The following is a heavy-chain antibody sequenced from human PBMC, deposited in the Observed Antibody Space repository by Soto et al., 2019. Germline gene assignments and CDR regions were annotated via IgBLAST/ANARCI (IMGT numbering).Heavy chain of an antibody. CDR2: IYYSGST. D-gene: IGHD5-18*01. V-gene: IGHV4-39*01. Sequence: SETLSLTCTVSGGSISSSSYYWGWIRQPPGKGLEWIGSIYYSGSTYYNQSLKSRVTISVDTSKNQFSLKLSSVTAADTALYFCARHLVEDTAMVLNWFDPWGQGTLVTVSS. CDR3: ARHLVEDTAMVLNWFDP. J-gene: IGHJ5*02. CDR1: GGSISSSSYY.